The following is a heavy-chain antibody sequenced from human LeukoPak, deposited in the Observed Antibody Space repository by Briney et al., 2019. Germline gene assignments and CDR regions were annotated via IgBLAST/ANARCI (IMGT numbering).Heavy chain of an antibody. V-gene: IGHV1-69*06. J-gene: IGHJ4*02. Sequence: SVKVSCKASGGTFSRYAMSWVRQAPGQGLEWMGGIIPIFGTANYAQKFQGRVTITADKSTSTAYMELSSLRSEDTAVYYCARAIAAAGTLGRWGQGTLVTVSS. D-gene: IGHD6-13*01. CDR2: IIPIFGTA. CDR1: GGTFSRYA. CDR3: ARAIAAAGTLGR.